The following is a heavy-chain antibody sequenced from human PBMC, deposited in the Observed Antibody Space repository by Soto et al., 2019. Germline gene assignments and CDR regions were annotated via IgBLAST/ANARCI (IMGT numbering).Heavy chain of an antibody. CDR3: ARSQGSSTSLEIYYCYYYGMDV. CDR2: IIPIPGTA. V-gene: IGHV1-69*01. J-gene: IGHJ6*02. D-gene: IGHD2-2*01. Sequence: QVQLVQSGAEVKKPGSSVKVSCKASGGTFGSYAISWVRQAPGQGLEWMGGIIPIPGTANYAQKFQGRVTIAADESTSTAYMELSSLRSEDTAVYYCARSQGSSTSLEIYYCYYYGMDVWGQGTTVTVS. CDR1: GGTFGSYA.